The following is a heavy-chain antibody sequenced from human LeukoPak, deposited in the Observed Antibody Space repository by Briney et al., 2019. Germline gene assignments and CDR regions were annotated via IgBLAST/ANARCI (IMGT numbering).Heavy chain of an antibody. J-gene: IGHJ6*02. CDR1: GGSISSSSYY. D-gene: IGHD6-13*01. CDR3: ARIAAAGTGVVYYYYGMDV. Sequence: SETLSLTCTVSGGSISSSSYYWGWIRQPPGKGLEWIGSIYYSGSPYYNPSLKSRVTISVDTSKNQCSLKLSSVTAADTAVYYCARIAAAGTGVVYYYYGMDVWGQGTTVTVSS. CDR2: IYYSGSP. V-gene: IGHV4-39*01.